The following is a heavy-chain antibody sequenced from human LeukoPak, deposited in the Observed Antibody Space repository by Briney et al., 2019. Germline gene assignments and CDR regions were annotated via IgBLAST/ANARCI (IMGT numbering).Heavy chain of an antibody. CDR1: GFTFSSYA. CDR2: ISGSGGST. J-gene: IGHJ6*03. V-gene: IGHV3-23*01. D-gene: IGHD4-17*01. CDR3: AKATTVTAYYYYYYMDV. Sequence: GGSLRLSCAASGFTFSSYAMSWVRQAPGKGLEWVSAISGSGGSTYYADSVKGRFTISGDNSKNTLYLQMNSLRAEDTAVYYCAKATTVTAYYYYYYMDVWGKGTTVTVSS.